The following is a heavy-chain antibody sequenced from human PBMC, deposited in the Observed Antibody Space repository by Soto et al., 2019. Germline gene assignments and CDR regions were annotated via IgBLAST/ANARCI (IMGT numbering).Heavy chain of an antibody. D-gene: IGHD3-10*01. V-gene: IGHV1-18*01. CDR1: GYTFTSYG. Sequence: GASVKVSCKASGYTFTSYGISWVRQAPGQGLEWMGWISAYNGNTNYAQKLQGRVTMTTDTSTSTVYMELSSLRSEDTAVYYCARDGGYYGSGSYVSNYYYYGMDVWGQGTKVT. CDR2: ISAYNGNT. CDR3: ARDGGYYGSGSYVSNYYYYGMDV. J-gene: IGHJ6*02.